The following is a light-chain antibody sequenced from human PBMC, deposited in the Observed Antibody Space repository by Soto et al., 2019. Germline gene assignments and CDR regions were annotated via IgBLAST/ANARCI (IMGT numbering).Light chain of an antibody. V-gene: IGLV2-8*01. Sequence: QSALTQPPSASGSPGQSVTFSCTGTSRDIGEYNYVSWYQQHPGKAPKLIIFEVSQRPSGVPDRFSGSKSGNTASLTVSGLQAADEADYYCSSYAGADTLIFGGGTKLTVL. J-gene: IGLJ2*01. CDR2: EVS. CDR1: SRDIGEYNY. CDR3: SSYAGADTLI.